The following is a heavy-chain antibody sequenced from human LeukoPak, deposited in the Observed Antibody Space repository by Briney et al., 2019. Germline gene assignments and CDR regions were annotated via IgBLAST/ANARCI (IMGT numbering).Heavy chain of an antibody. D-gene: IGHD5-24*01. V-gene: IGHV4-39*01. J-gene: IGHJ4*02. CDR1: GGSISSSXXX. CDR2: XYYSGST. CDR3: AGCKMPSIGSYFDD. Sequence: PSETLSLTCTVSGGSISSSXXXXXXXXXXXXXXXXXXXXXYYSGSTYXXXXXXXXXXISXXXXKNQFSLKLNSVTAADTAVYYCAGCKMPSIGSYFDDWGQGTLVTVSS.